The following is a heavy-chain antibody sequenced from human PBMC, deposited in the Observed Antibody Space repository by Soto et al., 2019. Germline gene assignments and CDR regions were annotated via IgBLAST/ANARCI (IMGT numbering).Heavy chain of an antibody. Sequence: QITLKESGPTLVKPTQTLTLTCTFSGFSLSSTRVAVGCIRQPPGKALEWLALIYWDDVKRYSPFLQSRLTITKEPSNPQVVLTMTNLDPVDTATYYCAHSVVACLGYYFDYWGQGTLVTVSS. J-gene: IGHJ4*02. CDR2: IYWDDVK. D-gene: IGHD5-12*01. CDR3: AHSVVACLGYYFDY. V-gene: IGHV2-5*02. CDR1: GFSLSSTRVA.